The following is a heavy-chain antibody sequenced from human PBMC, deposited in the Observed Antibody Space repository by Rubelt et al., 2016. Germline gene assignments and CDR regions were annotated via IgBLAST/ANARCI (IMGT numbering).Heavy chain of an antibody. J-gene: IGHJ6*02. CDR2: INHSGST. CDR3: ARADRVYYYYGMDV. V-gene: IGHV4-39*07. D-gene: IGHD3-22*01. CDR1: GGSISSSSYY. Sequence: QVQLQESGPGLVKPSQTLSLTCTVSGGSISSSSYYWGWIRQPPGKGLEWIGEINHSGSTNYNPSLKSRVTISVDTSKNQFSLKLSSVTAADTAVYYCARADRVYYYYGMDVWGQGTTVTVSS.